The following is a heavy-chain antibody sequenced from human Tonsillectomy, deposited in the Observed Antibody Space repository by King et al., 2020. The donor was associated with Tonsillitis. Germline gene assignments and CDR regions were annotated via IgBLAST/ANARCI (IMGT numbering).Heavy chain of an antibody. CDR1: GYSFASSW. D-gene: IGHD2-2*01. J-gene: IGHJ6*02. CDR3: ATRVVHTGITSLPKYYYNCMDV. Sequence: QLVQSGAEVKKPGESQKISCKGSGYSFASSWVGWVRQMPGKGLEWMGIINPDDSDTKYNPSVQGQVTISADKSISSAYLQWSSLKDSDTATYYCATRVVHTGITSLPKYYYNCMDVWGQGTTVTVSS. CDR2: INPDDSDT. V-gene: IGHV5-51*01.